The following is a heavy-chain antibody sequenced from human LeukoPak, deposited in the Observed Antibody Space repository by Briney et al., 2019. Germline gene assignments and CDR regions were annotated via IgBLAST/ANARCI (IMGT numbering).Heavy chain of an antibody. Sequence: ASVRVSCKASGYTFTSYGISWVRQAPGQGLEWMGWISAYNGSTNYAQKLQGRVTMTTDTSTSTAYMELRSLRSDDTAVYYCARAPWTTVVTPLNDYWGQGTLVTVSS. CDR2: ISAYNGST. D-gene: IGHD4-23*01. J-gene: IGHJ4*02. CDR3: ARAPWTTVVTPLNDY. CDR1: GYTFTSYG. V-gene: IGHV1-18*01.